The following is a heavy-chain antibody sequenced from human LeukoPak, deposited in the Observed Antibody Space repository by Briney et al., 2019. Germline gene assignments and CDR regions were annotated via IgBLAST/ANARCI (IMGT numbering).Heavy chain of an antibody. D-gene: IGHD2-21*02. CDR1: GFTFSNYW. CDR3: SRDSLSSCGGDCYSGLDV. J-gene: IGHJ6*02. V-gene: IGHV3-74*01. Sequence: GGSLRLSCAASGFTFSNYWMHWVRQAPGEALMWVSRIKSDGSSTTYADSVKGRFTISRDNAKNTLYLQMNSLRAEDTAVYYCSRDSLSSCGGDCYSGLDVWGQGTTVTVSS. CDR2: IKSDGSST.